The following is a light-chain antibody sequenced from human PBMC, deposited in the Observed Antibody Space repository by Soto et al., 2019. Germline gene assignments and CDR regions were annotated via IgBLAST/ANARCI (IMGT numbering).Light chain of an antibody. V-gene: IGLV2-14*03. J-gene: IGLJ1*01. CDR2: DVS. Sequence: QSALTQPASVSGSPGQSITISCTGTSSDVGGYNYVSWYQQHPGKAPKLLIYDVSNRPSGVSNRFSGSKSGNTASLTVSGLQADDEADYYCSSYARSSTPYVFGTGTKLTVL. CDR1: SSDVGGYNY. CDR3: SSYARSSTPYV.